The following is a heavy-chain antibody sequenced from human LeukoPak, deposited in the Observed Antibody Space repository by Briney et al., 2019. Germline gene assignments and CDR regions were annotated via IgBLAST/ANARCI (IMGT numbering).Heavy chain of an antibody. V-gene: IGHV1-2*06. CDR2: VKPKSGDS. CDR3: ARDRGVPGPGNALDI. CDR1: GYTFTNYH. Sequence: ASVKVSCKASGYTFTNYHVHWVRQAPGQGLEWLGLVKPKSGDSDFVQKFRGRVTVTTDVSTTTIHMELSNLRSDDTAVYYCARDRGVPGPGNALDIWGQGTMVTVSS. D-gene: IGHD2-8*01. J-gene: IGHJ3*02.